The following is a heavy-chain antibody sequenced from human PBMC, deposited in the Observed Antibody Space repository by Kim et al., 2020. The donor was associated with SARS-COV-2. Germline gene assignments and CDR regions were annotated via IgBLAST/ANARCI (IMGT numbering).Heavy chain of an antibody. Sequence: ETLSLTCTVSGGSTSSSSHYWGWIRQPPGKGLEWIGSIYYSGTTYYNPSLKSRVTISLDTSKNQFSLKLSSVTAADTAVYYCVREKPLYSSGWYGYFD. CDR1: GGSTSSSSHY. CDR3: VREKPLYSSGWYGYFD. CDR2: IYYSGTT. D-gene: IGHD6-19*01. J-gene: IGHJ4*03. V-gene: IGHV4-39*02.